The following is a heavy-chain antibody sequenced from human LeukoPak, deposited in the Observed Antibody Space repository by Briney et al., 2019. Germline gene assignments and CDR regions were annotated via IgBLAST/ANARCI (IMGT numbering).Heavy chain of an antibody. CDR1: GGTFSSNA. V-gene: IGHV1-69*06. Sequence: SVKVSCKASGGTFSSNAISWVRLAPGQGPEWMGGIIPMLGSTIYVEKFQDRITITADKSSSTCYMELSSLRSEDTAVYYCAREAADSSGYSMWWYFDLWGRGTLVTVSS. J-gene: IGHJ2*01. D-gene: IGHD3-22*01. CDR3: AREAADSSGYSMWWYFDL. CDR2: IIPMLGST.